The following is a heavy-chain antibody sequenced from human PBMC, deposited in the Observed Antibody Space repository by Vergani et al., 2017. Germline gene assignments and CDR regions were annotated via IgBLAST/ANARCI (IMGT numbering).Heavy chain of an antibody. D-gene: IGHD2-15*01. CDR3: ARHRGWGLVVVAATPWYSYYVMAV. V-gene: IGHV5-51*01. Sequence: EVQLVQSGAEVKKPGESLKISCKGSGYSFTSYWIGWVRQMPGKGLEWMGIIYPGDSDTRYSPSFQGQVTISADKSISTAYLQWGSLKASDTAMYYCARHRGWGLVVVAATPWYSYYVMAVWGQGTTVTVPS. J-gene: IGHJ6*02. CDR1: GYSFTSYW. CDR2: IYPGDSDT.